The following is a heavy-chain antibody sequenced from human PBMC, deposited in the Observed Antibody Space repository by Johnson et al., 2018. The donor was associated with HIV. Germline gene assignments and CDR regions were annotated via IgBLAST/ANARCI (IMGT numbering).Heavy chain of an antibody. D-gene: IGHD2-15*01. CDR1: GFTFSSYA. J-gene: IGHJ3*02. CDR2: ISYDGSNK. V-gene: IGHV3-30*04. CDR3: ARAGIVFDI. Sequence: QVQLVESGGGVVQPGRSLRLSCAASGFTFSSYAMHWVRQAPGKGLEWVAVISYDGSNKYYADSVKGQFTTSGDNSKNTLYLQLNSLTAEDTAVYYCARAGIVFDILSPGTMVTVSS.